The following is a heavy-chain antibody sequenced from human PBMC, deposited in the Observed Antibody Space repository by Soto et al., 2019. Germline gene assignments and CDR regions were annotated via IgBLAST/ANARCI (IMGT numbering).Heavy chain of an antibody. CDR2: INHSGST. V-gene: IGHV4-34*01. J-gene: IGHJ4*02. D-gene: IGHD6-6*01. CDR1: CGSFRGYY. Sequence: SETLSLTCAVYCGSFRGYYWSWIRQPPGKGLEWIGEINHSGSTNYNPSLKSRVTMSVDTSKNQFSLKLSSVTAADTAVYYCAGTSKIDCWGQGTLVTVSS. CDR3: AGTSKIDC.